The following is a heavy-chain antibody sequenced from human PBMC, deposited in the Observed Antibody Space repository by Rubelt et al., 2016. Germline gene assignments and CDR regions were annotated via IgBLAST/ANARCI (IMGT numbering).Heavy chain of an antibody. Sequence: QITLKESGPTLVKPTQTLTLTCSFSGFSLTTPGVGVAWIRQPPGKALEWLALIYWNDDKRYSPSLESRLAITKDPSKNQVVLTMTNLDPVDTATYYCARRCSSATCYNAFDIWGQGTMVTVSS. CDR3: ARRCSSATCYNAFDI. V-gene: IGHV2-5*01. CDR2: IYWNDDK. J-gene: IGHJ3*02. D-gene: IGHD2-2*01. CDR1: GFSLTTPGVG.